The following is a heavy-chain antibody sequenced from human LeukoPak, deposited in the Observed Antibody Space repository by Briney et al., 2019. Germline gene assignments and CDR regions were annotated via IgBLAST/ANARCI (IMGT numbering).Heavy chain of an antibody. CDR1: GYTLTELS. CDR2: FDPEDGET. Sequence: ASVKVSCKVSGYTLTELSMHWVRQAPGKGLEWMGGFDPEDGETIYAQKFQGRVTITADESTSTAYMELSSLRSEDTAVYYCARDQDTAMAYYYYYGMDVWGQGTTVTVSS. J-gene: IGHJ6*02. V-gene: IGHV1-24*01. D-gene: IGHD5-18*01. CDR3: ARDQDTAMAYYYYYGMDV.